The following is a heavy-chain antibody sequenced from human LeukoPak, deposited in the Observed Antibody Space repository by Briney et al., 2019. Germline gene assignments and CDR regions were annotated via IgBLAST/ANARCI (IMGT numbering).Heavy chain of an antibody. Sequence: AASVKVSCKASGGTFSSYAISWVRQAPGQGREWMGRIIPILGIANYAQKFQGRVTITADKSTSTAYMELSSLRSEDTAVYYCASELLVEMAMRGHYFDYWGQGTLVTVSS. D-gene: IGHD5-24*01. V-gene: IGHV1-69*04. CDR1: GGTFSSYA. CDR2: IIPILGIA. J-gene: IGHJ4*02. CDR3: ASELLVEMAMRGHYFDY.